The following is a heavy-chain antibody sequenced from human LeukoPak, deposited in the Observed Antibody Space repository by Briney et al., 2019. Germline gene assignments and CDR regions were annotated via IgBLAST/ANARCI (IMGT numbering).Heavy chain of an antibody. Sequence: ASVKDSPKAPLYTFTSYNMHSVRQAPGQGLEKRGIINPSGGSTSYAQKFQGRVTMARDTSTSTVYMEPSSLRSEDTAVYYCARDPHSSSWYDYWGQGTLVTVSS. CDR3: ARDPHSSSWYDY. CDR2: INPSGGST. D-gene: IGHD6-13*01. J-gene: IGHJ4*02. V-gene: IGHV1-46*01. CDR1: LYTFTSYN.